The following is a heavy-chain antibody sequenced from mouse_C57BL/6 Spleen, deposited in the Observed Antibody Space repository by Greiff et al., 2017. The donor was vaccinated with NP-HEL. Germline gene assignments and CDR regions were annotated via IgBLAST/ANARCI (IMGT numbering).Heavy chain of an antibody. J-gene: IGHJ2*01. CDR3: AREGYSNYYFDD. V-gene: IGHV5-4*01. D-gene: IGHD2-5*01. CDR2: ISDGGSYT. CDR1: GFTFSSYA. Sequence: EVQLVESGGGLVKPGGSLKLSCAASGFTFSSYAMSWVRQTPEKRLEWVATISDGGSYTYYPDNVKGRFTISRDNAKNNLYLQMSHLKSEDTAMYYCAREGYSNYYFDDWGQGTTLTVSS.